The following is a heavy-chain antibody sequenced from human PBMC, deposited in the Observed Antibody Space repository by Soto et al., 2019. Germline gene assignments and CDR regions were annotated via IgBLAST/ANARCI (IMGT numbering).Heavy chain of an antibody. V-gene: IGHV1-3*01. CDR3: ARGKGMEENYYYYGMDV. D-gene: IGHD1-1*01. Sequence: ASVKVSCKASGYTFSTYALHWVRQAPGQGREWMGWINGGNGHTRYSQKFKDRVTISRDTPASTAYMELSGLRSEDTAVYYCARGKGMEENYYYYGMDVWGQGTTVTVSS. CDR2: INGGNGHT. J-gene: IGHJ6*02. CDR1: GYTFSTYA.